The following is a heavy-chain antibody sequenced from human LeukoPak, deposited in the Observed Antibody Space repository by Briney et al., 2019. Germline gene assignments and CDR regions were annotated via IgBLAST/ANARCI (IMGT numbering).Heavy chain of an antibody. CDR2: IYYSGST. V-gene: IGHV4-61*08. CDR1: GGSISSGGYY. CDR3: ARVIAAAAELDY. Sequence: SETLSLTCTVSGGSISSGGYYWSWIRQHPGKGLEWIGYIYYSGSTNYNPSLKSRVTISVDTSKNQFSLKLSSVTAADTAVYYCARVIAAAAELDYWGQGTLVTVSS. D-gene: IGHD6-13*01. J-gene: IGHJ4*02.